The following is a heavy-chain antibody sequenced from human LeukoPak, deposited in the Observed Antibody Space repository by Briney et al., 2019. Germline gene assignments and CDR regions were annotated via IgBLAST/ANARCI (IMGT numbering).Heavy chain of an antibody. CDR2: VNKDGSST. CDR1: GFTFSNYW. D-gene: IGHD3-16*01. CDR3: ARGGRMSMDI. Sequence: PGGTLRLSCAASGFTFSNYWMYWVRHTPGKGPVWVSRVNKDGSSTPYADSVKGRFTVSRDNAKNTLYLQMNSLRAEDTAVYYCARGGRMSMDIWGQGTIVPVSS. J-gene: IGHJ3*02. V-gene: IGHV3-74*01.